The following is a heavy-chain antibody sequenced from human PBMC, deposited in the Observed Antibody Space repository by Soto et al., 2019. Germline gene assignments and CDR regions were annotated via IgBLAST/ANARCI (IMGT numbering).Heavy chain of an antibody. D-gene: IGHD2-15*01. CDR2: IIVLFGKT. Sequence: QVQLVQSGAEVRKPGSSVKVSCKAYGGNFSNYAISWVRQAPGQGLEWMGGIIVLFGKTNYAQKFRGRRTVSADESTSTAYMELGRLSFGDTAIYYCARARGGSWYNWFDPWGQGTLVTVSS. CDR3: ARARGGSWYNWFDP. J-gene: IGHJ5*02. CDR1: GGNFSNYA. V-gene: IGHV1-69*01.